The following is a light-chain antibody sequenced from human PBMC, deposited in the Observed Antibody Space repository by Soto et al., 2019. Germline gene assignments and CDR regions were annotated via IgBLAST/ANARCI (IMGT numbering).Light chain of an antibody. J-gene: IGLJ1*01. V-gene: IGLV2-14*01. CDR2: DVS. CDR1: SSVVCGYNY. Sequence: QSVLTQPASVSVSPGQSITISCTGTSSVVCGYNYVSWYQQHPGKAPKLMIYDVSNRPSGVSNRFSGSKSGNTASLTISGLQAEDEADYYCSSYTSSSTRVFGTGTKVTVL. CDR3: SSYTSSSTRV.